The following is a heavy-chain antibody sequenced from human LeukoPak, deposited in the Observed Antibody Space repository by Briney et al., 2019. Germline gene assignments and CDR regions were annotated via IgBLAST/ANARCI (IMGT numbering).Heavy chain of an antibody. D-gene: IGHD2-21*02. V-gene: IGHV3-23*01. J-gene: IGHJ4*02. CDR2: ISGSGGST. Sequence: GGSLRLSCAASGFTFSSYRMNWVRQAPGKGLEWVSAISGSGGSTYYADSVKGRFTISRDNSKNTLYLQMNSLRAEDTVVYYCAKGAGRAYCGGDCSSFDYWGQGTLVTVSS. CDR3: AKGAGRAYCGGDCSSFDY. CDR1: GFTFSSYR.